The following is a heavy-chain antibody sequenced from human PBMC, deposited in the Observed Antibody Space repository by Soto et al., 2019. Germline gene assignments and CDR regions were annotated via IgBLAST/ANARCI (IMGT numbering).Heavy chain of an antibody. Sequence: ESLKISCKGSGYSFLNYWIGWVRQMPGKGLEWMGIIYPGDSDTRYSPSFQGQVTISVDRSISTAYLQWSSLKASDTAMYYCARKETRDLKSYYPKGIDAWGQGPQVTVSS. V-gene: IGHV5-51*01. CDR2: IYPGDSDT. D-gene: IGHD3-22*01. J-gene: IGHJ5*01. CDR3: ARKETRDLKSYYPKGIDA. CDR1: GYSFLNYW.